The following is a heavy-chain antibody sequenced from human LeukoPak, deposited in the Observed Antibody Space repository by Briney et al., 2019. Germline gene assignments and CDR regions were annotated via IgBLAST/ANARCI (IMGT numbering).Heavy chain of an antibody. D-gene: IGHD3-3*01. Sequence: GGSLRLSCAASGFAFSSYAMHWVRQAPGKGLEWVAVISCDGSNKYYADSVKGRFTISRDNSKNTLYLQMNSLRAEDTAVYYCAKDVSNYDFWSGLDYWGQGTLVTVSS. J-gene: IGHJ4*02. CDR2: ISCDGSNK. V-gene: IGHV3-30-3*01. CDR3: AKDVSNYDFWSGLDY. CDR1: GFAFSSYA.